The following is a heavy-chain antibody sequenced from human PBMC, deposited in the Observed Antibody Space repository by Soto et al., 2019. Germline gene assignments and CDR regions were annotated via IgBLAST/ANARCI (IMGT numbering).Heavy chain of an antibody. Sequence: EGQLVESGGGLVEPGETLRLSCAASGFTFKNAWMSWVRQAPGKGLEWVGRIKSWSDGGTTDYGAPVKGRFSTSRDDAKNTLSLQMNILRTEDTAVYYCTTGTTVAKYYFDFWGQGTLVTVSS. CDR1: GFTFKNAW. J-gene: IGHJ4*02. CDR3: TTGTTVAKYYFDF. CDR2: IKSWSDGGTT. D-gene: IGHD1-1*01. V-gene: IGHV3-15*01.